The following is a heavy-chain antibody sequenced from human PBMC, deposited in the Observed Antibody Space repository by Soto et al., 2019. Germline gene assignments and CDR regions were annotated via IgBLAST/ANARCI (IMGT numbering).Heavy chain of an antibody. CDR1: GFSFSTSAVG. D-gene: IGHD6-13*01. CDR2: IYWDDDK. Sequence: QITLTESGPTLVKPTQTLTLTCTFSGFSFSTSAVGVGWILQPPGKALEWLALIYWDDDKRYSPFLKSRLTITKDTSTHQVVLTMTNMDPVDTGTYYCAHRYWAASGTRYYFDYWGQGTLVTVSS. J-gene: IGHJ4*02. CDR3: AHRYWAASGTRYYFDY. V-gene: IGHV2-5*02.